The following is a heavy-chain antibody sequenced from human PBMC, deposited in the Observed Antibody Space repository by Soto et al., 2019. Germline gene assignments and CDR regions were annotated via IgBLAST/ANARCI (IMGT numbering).Heavy chain of an antibody. J-gene: IGHJ3*02. V-gene: IGHV1-46*01. CDR2: INPSGGST. CDR3: GRDGGGIGADILVVTAGIDAFDI. Sequence: QVQLVQSGAEVKKPGASVKVSCKASGYTFTSYYMHWVRQAPGQGLEWLGIINPSGGSTSYAQKFQGRVTMTRDPSTSTVYMELSSLKSEDTAVYYCGRDGGGIGADILVVTAGIDAFDIWGQGTMVTVSS. D-gene: IGHD2-21*02. CDR1: GYTFTSYY.